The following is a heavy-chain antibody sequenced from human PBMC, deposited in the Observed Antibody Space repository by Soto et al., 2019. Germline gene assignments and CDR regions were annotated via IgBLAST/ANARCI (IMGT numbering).Heavy chain of an antibody. J-gene: IGHJ5*02. D-gene: IGHD5-12*01. V-gene: IGHV4-34*02. CDR3: ARTDIVTTNCFDP. CDR1: GESFIGYY. CDR2: INHRGSA. Sequence: QVHLQQWGAGLLKPSETLSLTCAVYGESFIGYYWTWIRQPPGKGLEWIGEINHRGSANYNPSLKSRVTISVDTYNNQFSLKLSSVTAEDTSVYYCARTDIVTTNCFDPWGQGTLVTVSS.